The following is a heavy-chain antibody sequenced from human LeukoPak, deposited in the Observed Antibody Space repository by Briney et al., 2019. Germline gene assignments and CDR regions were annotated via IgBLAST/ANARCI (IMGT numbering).Heavy chain of an antibody. CDR2: INHSGST. D-gene: IGHD6-6*01. J-gene: IGHJ4*02. V-gene: IGHV4-34*01. CDR1: GGSFSGYY. Sequence: SETLSLTCAVYGGSFSGYYWSWIRQPPGKGLEWIGEINHSGSTNYNPSLKSRVTISVDTSKNQFSLKLSSVTAADTAVYYCSGEKYGRGLDYWGQGTLVTVSS. CDR3: SGEKYGRGLDY.